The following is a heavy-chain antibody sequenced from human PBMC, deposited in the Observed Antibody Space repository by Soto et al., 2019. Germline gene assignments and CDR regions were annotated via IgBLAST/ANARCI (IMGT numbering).Heavy chain of an antibody. J-gene: IGHJ4*02. CDR3: ARDRSNSPDFFDF. CDR1: GGYISSDDHY. V-gene: IGHV4-30-4*01. Sequence: PSETLSLSCTFSGGYISSDDHYWTWNRQPPGKGLEWIGYIYYTGSTNYNPSLKSRVTISMDTSKNQFSLKVNSVTAADTAVYYCARDRSNSPDFFDFWGQGNLVTVS. D-gene: IGHD6-6*01. CDR2: IYYTGST.